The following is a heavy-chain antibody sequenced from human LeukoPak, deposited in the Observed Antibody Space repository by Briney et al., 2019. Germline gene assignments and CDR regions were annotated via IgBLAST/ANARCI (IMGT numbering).Heavy chain of an antibody. V-gene: IGHV5-51*01. Sequence: GEPLKISCKGSGYSFTSYWIGWVRQMPGKGQEWMGIIYPGDSDTRYSPSFQGQVTISADKPISTAYLQWSSLKASDTAMYYCARQRPKAFDYWGQGTLVTVSS. J-gene: IGHJ4*02. CDR1: GYSFTSYW. CDR2: IYPGDSDT. CDR3: ARQRPKAFDY.